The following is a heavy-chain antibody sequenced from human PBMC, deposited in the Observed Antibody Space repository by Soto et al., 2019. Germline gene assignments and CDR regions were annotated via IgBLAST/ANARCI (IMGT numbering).Heavy chain of an antibody. Sequence: EVQLVESGGGLVQPGGSLRLSCAASGFTFSSYSMNWVRQAPGKGLEWVSYISSSSSTIYYADSVKGRFTSSRDNAKNSLYLQMNSLRDEDTAVYYCARDGGITIFGVVIRYFDYWGQGTLVTVSS. D-gene: IGHD3-3*01. J-gene: IGHJ4*02. V-gene: IGHV3-48*02. CDR3: ARDGGITIFGVVIRYFDY. CDR1: GFTFSSYS. CDR2: ISSSSSTI.